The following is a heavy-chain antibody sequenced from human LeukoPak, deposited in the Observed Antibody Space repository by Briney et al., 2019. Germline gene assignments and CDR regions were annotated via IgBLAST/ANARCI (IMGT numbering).Heavy chain of an antibody. V-gene: IGHV4-39*01. J-gene: IGHJ3*02. D-gene: IGHD3-10*01. CDR3: ARSYGSGSSQWGAFDI. Sequence: SETLSLTCTVSGGSISSRSYYWGWIRQPPGKGLECMGSIYYSGSTYYNPSLKSRVTISVDTSKNQFSLKLRSVTAADTAVYYCARSYGSGSSQWGAFDIWGQGTMVTVSS. CDR1: GGSISSRSYY. CDR2: IYYSGST.